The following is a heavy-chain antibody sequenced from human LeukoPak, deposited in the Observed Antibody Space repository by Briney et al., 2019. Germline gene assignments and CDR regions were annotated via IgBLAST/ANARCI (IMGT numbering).Heavy chain of an antibody. CDR1: GGSISSYY. CDR2: IYTSGST. D-gene: IGHD4/OR15-4a*01. CDR3: ARDGGCEAGGAEFDY. Sequence: SETLSLTCTVSGGSISSYYWSWIRQPAGKGLEWIGRIYTSGSTNYSPSLKSRVTMSVDTSKNQFSLKLSSVTAADTAVYYCARDGGCEAGGAEFDYWGQGTLVTVSS. J-gene: IGHJ4*02. V-gene: IGHV4-4*07.